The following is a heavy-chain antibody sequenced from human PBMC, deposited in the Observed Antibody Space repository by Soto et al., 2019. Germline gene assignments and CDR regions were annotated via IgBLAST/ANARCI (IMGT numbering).Heavy chain of an antibody. D-gene: IGHD4-17*01. CDR2: ISGNGRII. CDR1: GFIFSDYY. CDR3: ARDFDADSRTDFDY. J-gene: IGHJ4*02. Sequence: QVQLVESGGGLVKPGGSLRLSCATSGFIFSDYYMHWIRQAPGKGLEWISYISGNGRIIQYADSAKGRFTISRDNAQNSLCLQMNSLRAEDTALYFCARDFDADSRTDFDYWGQGNLVTVSS. V-gene: IGHV3-11*01.